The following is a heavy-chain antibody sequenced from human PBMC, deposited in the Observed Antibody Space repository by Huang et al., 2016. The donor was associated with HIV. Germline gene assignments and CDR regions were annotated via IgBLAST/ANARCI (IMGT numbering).Heavy chain of an antibody. Sequence: EVQLVESGGGLVKVGGSLRLSCVASGFRFNDNNLNWVRQAPGKGREWVSSIRKNGETYYGDSVRGRFTISRDNANKSVYLQMNSLRAEDTAVYYCARRAAVIGMDYWGQGALVTVSS. CDR3: ARRAAVIGMDY. CDR2: IRKNGET. V-gene: IGHV3-21*01. CDR1: GFRFNDNN. D-gene: IGHD6-19*01. J-gene: IGHJ4*02.